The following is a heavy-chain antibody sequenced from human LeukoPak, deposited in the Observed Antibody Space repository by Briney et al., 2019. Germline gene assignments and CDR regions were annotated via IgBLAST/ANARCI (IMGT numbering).Heavy chain of an antibody. CDR2: ISWNSGSI. V-gene: IGHV3-9*01. CDR1: GFTFDDYA. J-gene: IGHJ4*02. CDR3: AKVIGYAESGYLTSAVDY. D-gene: IGHD3-22*01. Sequence: GGSLRLSCAASGFTFDDYAMHWVRQAPGKGLEWVSGISWNSGSIGYADSVKGRFTISQDNAKNSLYLQMNSLRADDTALYYCAKVIGYAESGYLTSAVDYWGQGTLVTVSS.